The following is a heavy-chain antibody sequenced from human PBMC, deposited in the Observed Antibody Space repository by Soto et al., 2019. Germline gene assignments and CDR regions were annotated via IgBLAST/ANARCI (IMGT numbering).Heavy chain of an antibody. CDR1: GFTFSSSA. Sequence: QMQLVQSGPEVKKPGTSVKVSCKASGFTFSSSAVQWVRQARGQRLEWIGWIVVGSGNTTHAQKFQERVSITRDLSTSTAYMELSSLRSEDTAVYYCAAKGQQHLGYYNGLDVWGQGTTVTVSS. J-gene: IGHJ6*02. D-gene: IGHD6-13*01. CDR3: AAKGQQHLGYYNGLDV. CDR2: IVVGSGNT. V-gene: IGHV1-58*01.